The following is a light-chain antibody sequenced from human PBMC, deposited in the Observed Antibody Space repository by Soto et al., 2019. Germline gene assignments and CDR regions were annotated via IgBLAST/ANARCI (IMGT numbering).Light chain of an antibody. CDR2: GAS. J-gene: IGKJ1*01. Sequence: EIVMTQSPGTLSVSPGERATLSCRASQSVSNDLAWIQQRPGQPPRLLIYGASTRATGIPARFSGSGSATEFTLTVSSLQPEDFAVYSCQQYNVWHQTFGQGTKVEIK. CDR1: QSVSND. CDR3: QQYNVWHQT. V-gene: IGKV3-15*01.